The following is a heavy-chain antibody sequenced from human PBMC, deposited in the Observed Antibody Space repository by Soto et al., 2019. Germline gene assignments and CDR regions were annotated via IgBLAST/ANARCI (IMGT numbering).Heavy chain of an antibody. V-gene: IGHV3-30*18. CDR1: GFTFSSYG. D-gene: IGHD3-16*01. CDR2: ISYDGSNK. J-gene: IGHJ6*02. Sequence: QVQLVESGGGVVQPGRSLRLSCAASGFTFSSYGMHWVRQAPGKGLEWVAVISYDGSNKYYADSVKGRFTISRDNSKNTLYLQRNSLGAEDPAVYYCGKDHLGGFGEVITYSYGREVWAKGPRSPSP. CDR3: GKDHLGGFGEVITYSYGREV.